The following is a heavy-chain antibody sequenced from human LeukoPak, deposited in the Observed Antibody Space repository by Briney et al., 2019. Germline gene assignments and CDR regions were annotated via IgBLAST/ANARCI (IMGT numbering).Heavy chain of an antibody. V-gene: IGHV4-4*07. CDR3: ARPQKRFLEWLSLNDAFDI. D-gene: IGHD3-3*01. CDR2: IYTSGST. CDR1: GGSISSYC. J-gene: IGHJ3*02. Sequence: KASETLSLTCTVSGGSISSYCWSWIRQPAGKGLEWIGRIYTSGSTNYNPSLKSRVTMSVDTSKNQFSLKLSSVTAADTAVYYCARPQKRFLEWLSLNDAFDIWGQGTLVTVSS.